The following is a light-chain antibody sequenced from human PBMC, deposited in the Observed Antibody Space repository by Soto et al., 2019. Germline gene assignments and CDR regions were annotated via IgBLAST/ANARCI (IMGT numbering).Light chain of an antibody. CDR3: QQYNSWPPLT. Sequence: EIVLTQSPATLSVSPGERATLSCRASQSVSSNLAWYQQKPGQAPRLLIYGASNRATGIPARFSGSGSGTEFTLTISSLLSEDFAVYYCQQYNSWPPLTFGGGTKVEIK. CDR1: QSVSSN. CDR2: GAS. V-gene: IGKV3-15*01. J-gene: IGKJ4*01.